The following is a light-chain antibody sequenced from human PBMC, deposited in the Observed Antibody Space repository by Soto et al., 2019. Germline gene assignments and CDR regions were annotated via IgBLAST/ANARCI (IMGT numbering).Light chain of an antibody. J-gene: IGKJ5*01. V-gene: IGKV3-15*01. CDR2: GAS. CDR1: QSVRSS. CDR3: QQYNNWPPIT. Sequence: EIIMTQSPASLSVSPGERATLSCRASQSVRSSLAWYQQKPGQAPRLLIYGASTRATGIPARFSGSGSGTEFTLTISSLQSEDFAVYYCQQYNNWPPITFGQGTRLEIK.